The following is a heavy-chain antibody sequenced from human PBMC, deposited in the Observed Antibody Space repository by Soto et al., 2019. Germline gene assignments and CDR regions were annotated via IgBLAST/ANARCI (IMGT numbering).Heavy chain of an antibody. CDR3: ARDGTYNWV. CDR2: IFSNGET. CDR1: GFTVSNNY. V-gene: IGHV3-66*01. J-gene: IGHJ4*02. D-gene: IGHD1-1*01. Sequence: ELQLVASGGGLVQPGGSLRPSCAASGFTVSNNYVRWVRQAPGKGLEWVSLIFSNGETRYADSVKGRFTISRDSSSNTLYLQMNSLRVEDTAVYYCARDGTYNWVGGQGIHVTVSS.